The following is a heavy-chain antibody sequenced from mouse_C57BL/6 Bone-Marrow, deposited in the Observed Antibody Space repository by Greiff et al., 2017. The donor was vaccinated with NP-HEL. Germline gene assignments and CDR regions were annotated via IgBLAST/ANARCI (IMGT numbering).Heavy chain of an antibody. J-gene: IGHJ1*03. Sequence: EVQGVESGEGLVKPGGSLKLSCAASGFTFSSYAMSWVRQTPEKRLEWVAYISSGGDYIYYADTVKGRFPISRDNARNTLNRQMSCMKSEDTAMYYCTRDRGTTVVAGYDWYFDVWGTGTTVTVSS. CDR2: ISSGGDYI. CDR3: TRDRGTTVVAGYDWYFDV. V-gene: IGHV5-9-1*02. CDR1: GFTFSSYA. D-gene: IGHD1-1*01.